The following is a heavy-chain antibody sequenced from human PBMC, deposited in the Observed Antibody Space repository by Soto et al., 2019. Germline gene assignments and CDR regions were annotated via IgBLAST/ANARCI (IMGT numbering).Heavy chain of an antibody. CDR1: GYTFTSYY. CDR3: ARTPYRYNYVCYFDY. D-gene: IGHD5-12*01. CDR2: INPSGGST. J-gene: IGHJ4*02. V-gene: IGHV1-46*01. Sequence: ASVKVSCKASGYTFTSYYMHWVRQAPGQGLEWMGIINPSGGSTSYAQKFQGRVTMTRDTSTSTVYMELSSLRSEDTAVYYCARTPYRYNYVCYFDYWGQGTLVTVSS.